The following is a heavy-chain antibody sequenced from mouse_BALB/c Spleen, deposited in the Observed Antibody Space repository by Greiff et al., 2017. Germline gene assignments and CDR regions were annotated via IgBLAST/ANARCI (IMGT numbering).Heavy chain of an antibody. Sequence: QVQLQQSGAELAKPGASVKMSCKASGYTFTSYWMHWVKQRPRQGLEWIGYINPSTGYTEYNQKFKDKATLTADKSSSTAYMQLSSLTSEDSAVYYCARPFYDGYPPYAMDYWGQGTSVTVSS. D-gene: IGHD2-3*01. CDR3: ARPFYDGYPPYAMDY. CDR1: GYTFTSYW. J-gene: IGHJ4*01. V-gene: IGHV1-7*01. CDR2: INPSTGYT.